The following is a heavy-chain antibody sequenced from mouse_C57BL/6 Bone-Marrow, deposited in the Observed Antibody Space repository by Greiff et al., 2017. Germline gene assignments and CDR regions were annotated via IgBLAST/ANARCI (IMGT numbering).Heavy chain of an antibody. CDR3: ARLRRRWDFDV. CDR1: GYTFTSYW. D-gene: IGHD1-2*01. Sequence: QVQLQQPGAELVRPGTSVKLSCKASGYTFTSYWMHWVKQRPGQGLEWIGVIDPSDSYTNYNQKFKGKATLTVDTSSSTAYMQLSSLTSEDSAVYYCARLRRRWDFDVWGTGTTVTVSS. V-gene: IGHV1-59*01. CDR2: IDPSDSYT. J-gene: IGHJ1*03.